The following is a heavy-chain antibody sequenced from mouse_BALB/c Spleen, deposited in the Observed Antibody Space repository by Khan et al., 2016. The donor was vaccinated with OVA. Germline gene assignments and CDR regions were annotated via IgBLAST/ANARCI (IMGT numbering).Heavy chain of an antibody. CDR3: ASHVTGSFAY. D-gene: IGHD4-1*01. CDR1: GFTFSTYG. J-gene: IGHJ3*01. V-gene: IGHV5-6*01. Sequence: VQLKESGGDLVKPGGSLKLSCAASGFTFSTYGMSWVRQTPDKRLEWVATISSDGTYTYYPDSVKGRFTISRDNAKNPLYLQMNRLKSEDTAMYYCASHVTGSFAYWGQGTLVTVSA. CDR2: ISSDGTYT.